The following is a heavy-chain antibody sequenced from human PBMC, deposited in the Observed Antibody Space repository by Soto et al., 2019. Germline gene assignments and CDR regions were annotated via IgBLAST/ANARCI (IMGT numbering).Heavy chain of an antibody. D-gene: IGHD5-12*01. CDR1: GYSFTSYW. Sequence: PGESLKISCKGSGYSFTSYWIGWVRQMPGKGLEWMGIIYPGDSDTRYSPSFQGQVTISADKSISTAYLQWSSLKASDTAMYYCARFYRGIYSGYDSEYYFDYWGQGTLVTVSS. CDR3: ARFYRGIYSGYDSEYYFDY. CDR2: IYPGDSDT. J-gene: IGHJ4*02. V-gene: IGHV5-51*01.